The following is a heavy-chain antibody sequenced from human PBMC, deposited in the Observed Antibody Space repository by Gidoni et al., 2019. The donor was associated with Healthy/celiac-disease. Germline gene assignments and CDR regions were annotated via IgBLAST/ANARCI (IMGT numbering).Heavy chain of an antibody. V-gene: IGHV4-39*01. Sequence: QLQLQESGPGLVKPSETLSLTCTVSGGSISSSSYYWGWIRQPPGKGLEWIGSIYYSGSTYYNPSLKSRVTISVDTSKNQFSLKLSSVTAADTAVYYCARRVAVAGTAAFDYWGQGTLVTVSS. CDR3: ARRVAVAGTAAFDY. J-gene: IGHJ4*02. CDR1: GGSISSSSYY. CDR2: IYYSGST. D-gene: IGHD6-19*01.